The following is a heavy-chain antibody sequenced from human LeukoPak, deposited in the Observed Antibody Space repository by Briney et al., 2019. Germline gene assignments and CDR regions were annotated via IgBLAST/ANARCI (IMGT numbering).Heavy chain of an antibody. CDR2: INSDGSST. Sequence: GGSLRLSCAASGFTFSSYWMHWVGQSPGKGLVWVSRINSDGSSTSYADSVKGRFTISIANATNTLYLQLNSLRAEDPAVYYCARAYYYGSGSSYYAFDIWGQGTMVTVSS. CDR1: GFTFSSYW. V-gene: IGHV3-74*01. D-gene: IGHD3-10*01. CDR3: ARAYYYGSGSSYYAFDI. J-gene: IGHJ3*02.